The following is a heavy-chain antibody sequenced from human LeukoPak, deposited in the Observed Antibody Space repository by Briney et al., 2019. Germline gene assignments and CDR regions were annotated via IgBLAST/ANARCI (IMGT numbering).Heavy chain of an antibody. CDR1: GYTFTHYR. CDR2: VNPDSGGT. CDR3: ARENWYSDY. Sequence: ASVKVSCKVSGYTFTHYRLHWVRQAHGQGLEWMGWVNPDSGGTNYQQNFQGRVTMTRDTSISTVYMELSRLRSDDTAVYYCARENWYSDYWGQGTLVTVSS. J-gene: IGHJ4*02. V-gene: IGHV1-2*02. D-gene: IGHD1-1*01.